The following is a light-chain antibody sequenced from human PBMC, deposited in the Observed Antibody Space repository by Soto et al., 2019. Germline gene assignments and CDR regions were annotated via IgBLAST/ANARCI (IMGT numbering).Light chain of an antibody. CDR3: QQHNNWPLT. V-gene: IGKV3D-15*01. Sequence: EIVLTQSPDILSVSPGETATLSCRASQSAGNNLAWYQQKPGQAPRLLMYRISARATGIPARFSGSGSGTEFTLTISSLQSEDGAVYYCQQHNNWPLTFGGGTKVDIK. CDR1: QSAGNN. J-gene: IGKJ4*02. CDR2: RIS.